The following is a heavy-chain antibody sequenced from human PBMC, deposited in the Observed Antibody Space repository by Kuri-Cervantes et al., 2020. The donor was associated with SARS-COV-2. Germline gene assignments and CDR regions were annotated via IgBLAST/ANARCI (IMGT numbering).Heavy chain of an antibody. J-gene: IGHJ4*02. V-gene: IGHV4-61*08. CDR3: ARGNYGSGSYALDY. CDR2: IYYSGGA. D-gene: IGHD3-10*01. Sequence: SETLSLTCTVSGGSLGSGDYYWTWVRQPPGKGLEWIGNIYYSGGAFYNPSLKSRVTMSLDTSKNQFSLKLSSVTAADTAVYYCARGNYGSGSYALDYWGQGTLVTVSS. CDR1: GGSLGSGDYY.